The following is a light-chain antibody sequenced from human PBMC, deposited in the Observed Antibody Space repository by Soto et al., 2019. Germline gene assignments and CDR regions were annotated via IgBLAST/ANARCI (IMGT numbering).Light chain of an antibody. V-gene: IGLV1-47*01. Sequence: QSVLTQPPSASATPGQRVTISCSGSSSNIGNNFVYWYQQVPGTAPKLLIQRNDQRPSGVPDRFSGSKSASSASLAISGLQSEDEADYYCASWDDSLSGVVFGGGTKLTVL. CDR2: RND. CDR1: SSNIGNNF. CDR3: ASWDDSLSGVV. J-gene: IGLJ3*02.